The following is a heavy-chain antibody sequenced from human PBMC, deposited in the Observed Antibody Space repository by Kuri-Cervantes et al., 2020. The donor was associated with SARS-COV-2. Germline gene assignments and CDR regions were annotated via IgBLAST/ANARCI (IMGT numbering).Heavy chain of an antibody. CDR2: ISGSGSYM. CDR1: GFTSSAYT. D-gene: IGHD4-11*01. CDR3: ARALDPGFLPQTIVAFPY. V-gene: IGHV3-21*01. Sequence: GESLKISCEATGFTSSAYTMNWVRQGPGKALQWVSSISGSGSYMYYADSVKGRFTISRDNAKNSLYLQMNSLRAEDTAVYYCARALDPGFLPQTIVAFPYWGQGTLVTVSS. J-gene: IGHJ4*02.